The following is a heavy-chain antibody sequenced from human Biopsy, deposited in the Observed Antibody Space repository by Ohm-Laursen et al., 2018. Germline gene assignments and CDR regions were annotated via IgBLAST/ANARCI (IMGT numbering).Heavy chain of an antibody. CDR2: INPTGGTT. D-gene: IGHD3-9*01. CDR1: GYTFTDYF. J-gene: IGHJ6*02. Sequence: SVKVSCKTSGYTFTDYFVHWVRQAPGQGLEWMGIINPTGGTTSYAEKFQGRVTLTRDTSTGTVYLELNSLIYEDTALYYCARDETGSSVFGPYYYGMDVWGQGTTVTVSS. V-gene: IGHV1-46*01. CDR3: ARDETGSSVFGPYYYGMDV.